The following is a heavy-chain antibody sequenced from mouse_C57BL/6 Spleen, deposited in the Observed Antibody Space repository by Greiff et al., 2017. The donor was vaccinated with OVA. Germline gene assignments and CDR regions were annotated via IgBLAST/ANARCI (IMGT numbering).Heavy chain of an antibody. V-gene: IGHV5-17*01. D-gene: IGHD2-3*01. CDR1: GFTFSDYG. CDR3: ARQIDDGYLAWFAY. Sequence: EVQVVESGGGLVKPGGSLKLSCAASGFTFSDYGMHWVRQAPEKGLEWVAYISSGSSTIYYADTVKGRFTISRDNAKNTLFLQLTSLRSEDTAMYYCARQIDDGYLAWFAYWGQGTLVTVSA. J-gene: IGHJ3*01. CDR2: ISSGSSTI.